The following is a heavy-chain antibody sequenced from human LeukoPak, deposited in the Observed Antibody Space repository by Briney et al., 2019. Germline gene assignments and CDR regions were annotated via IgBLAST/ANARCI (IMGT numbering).Heavy chain of an antibody. CDR3: TRDALTMVRGVIDFYYYGMDV. V-gene: IGHV3-49*04. D-gene: IGHD3-10*01. CDR2: IRSKAYGGTT. CDR1: GFTFGDYA. J-gene: IGHJ6*02. Sequence: PGGSLRLSCTASGFTFGDYAMSWVRQTPGKGLEWVGFIRSKAYGGTTEYAASVKGRFTISRDDSKSIAYLQMNSLKTEDTAVYYCTRDALTMVRGVIDFYYYGMDVWGQGTTVTVSS.